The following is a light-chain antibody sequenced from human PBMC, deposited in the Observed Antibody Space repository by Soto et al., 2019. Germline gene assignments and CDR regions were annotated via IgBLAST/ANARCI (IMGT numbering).Light chain of an antibody. Sequence: AIQMTQSPSSLSASVGDTVTFTCRASQDIGKDLGWYQQKPGEAPVLLIYEASTAQSGVPSRFTGSGFGTEFTLTISSLQPEDFATYYCQQDYNYPRTFGLGTRGEIK. V-gene: IGKV1-6*01. CDR1: QDIGKD. CDR2: EAS. J-gene: IGKJ1*01. CDR3: QQDYNYPRT.